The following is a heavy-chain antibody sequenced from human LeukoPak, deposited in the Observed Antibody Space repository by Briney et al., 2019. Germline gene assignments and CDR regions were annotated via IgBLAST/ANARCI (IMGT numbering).Heavy chain of an antibody. V-gene: IGHV4-59*02. CDR2: IYYTGT. Sequence: PSETLSLTCTVSGGSVSDYYWSWIRQSPGKGLEWIGYIYYTGTSYNPSLKSRVTISADTPKNQFSLKLRSVTAADTAVYYCARVTGYMIEDYFDYWGQGTLVTVSS. J-gene: IGHJ4*02. D-gene: IGHD3-22*01. CDR1: GGSVSDYY. CDR3: ARVTGYMIEDYFDY.